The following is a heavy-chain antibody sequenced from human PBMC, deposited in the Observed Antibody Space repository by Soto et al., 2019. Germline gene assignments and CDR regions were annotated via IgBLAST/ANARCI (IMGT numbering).Heavy chain of an antibody. V-gene: IGHV4-59*02. CDR2: TAYTGNT. Sequence: SETLSLTCVVSGGSVTSYHWSWIRQFPGKGLEWIAYTAYTGNTNYNPSLKRRVTISLDMSTNQFSLRLNSVTAADTAVYYCATYGAFAKYYFDYWGRGTLVTVSS. CDR3: ATYGAFAKYYFDY. D-gene: IGHD2-8*01. CDR1: GGSVTSYH. J-gene: IGHJ4*02.